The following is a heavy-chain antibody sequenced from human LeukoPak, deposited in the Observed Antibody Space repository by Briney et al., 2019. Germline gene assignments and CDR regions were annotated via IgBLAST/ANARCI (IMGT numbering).Heavy chain of an antibody. J-gene: IGHJ3*02. CDR2: IGTAGDT. D-gene: IGHD3-16*01. Sequence: GGSLRLSCAASGFTFSQCNMHWVRQATGKGLEWVSAIGTAGDTYYPGSVKGRFTISRENAKNSLYLQMNSLRAGDTAVYYCARWGTTVFLALDIRVQPRMVTVSS. V-gene: IGHV3-13*04. CDR3: ARWGTTVFLALDI. CDR1: GFTFSQCN.